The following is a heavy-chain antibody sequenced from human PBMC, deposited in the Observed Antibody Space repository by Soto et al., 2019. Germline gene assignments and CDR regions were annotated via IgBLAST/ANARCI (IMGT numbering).Heavy chain of an antibody. CDR3: ARVDCSSTSCRVAWRFDP. CDR2: IIPILGIA. Sequence: ASVKVSCKASGGTFSSYTISWVRQAPGQGLEWMGRIIPILGIANYAQKFQGRVTITADKSTSTAHMELSSLRSEDTAVYYCARVDCSSTSCRVAWRFDPWGQGTLVTVSS. V-gene: IGHV1-69*02. J-gene: IGHJ5*02. CDR1: GGTFSSYT. D-gene: IGHD2-2*01.